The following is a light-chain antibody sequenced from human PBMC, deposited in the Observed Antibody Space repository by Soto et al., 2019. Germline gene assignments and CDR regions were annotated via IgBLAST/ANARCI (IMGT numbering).Light chain of an antibody. J-gene: IGLJ1*01. CDR3: SAYAGSDTYV. CDR1: SSDVGRYNY. V-gene: IGLV2-8*01. CDR2: EVS. Sequence: QSALTQPPSASGSPGQSVTISCTGTSSDVGRYNYVSWYQQHPGKAPKVIIYEVSKRPSGVPDRFSGSRSGNTASLTVSGLQAEDEADYYCSAYAGSDTYVFGTGTKFTVL.